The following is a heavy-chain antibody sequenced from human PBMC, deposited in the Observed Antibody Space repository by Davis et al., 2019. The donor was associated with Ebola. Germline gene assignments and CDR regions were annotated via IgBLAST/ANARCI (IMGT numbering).Heavy chain of an antibody. Sequence: SVKVSCKASGGSFSTYGISWVRQAPGQGLEWMGGIIPVLSTTNYAQKFQDRLTITADEFTTIANMELSSLRSEDTAMYYCARVPGDGGFDIWGQGTMVTVSS. CDR2: IIPVLSTT. D-gene: IGHD5-24*01. J-gene: IGHJ3*02. CDR1: GGSFSTYG. V-gene: IGHV1-69*13. CDR3: ARVPGDGGFDI.